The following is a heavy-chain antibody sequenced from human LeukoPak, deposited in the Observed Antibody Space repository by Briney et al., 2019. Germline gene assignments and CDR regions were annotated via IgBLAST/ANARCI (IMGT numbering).Heavy chain of an antibody. CDR3: AREHWGPEY. D-gene: IGHD7-27*01. V-gene: IGHV3-7*03. CDR1: GFTFSTYW. Sequence: GSLRLSCAASGFTFSTYWMTWVRQAPGKGLEWVANIKQDGSDKHYVDSVKGRFTISRDNAKNSVYLQMNSLRAEDTAVYYCAREHWGPEYWGQGTLVTVSS. CDR2: IKQDGSDK. J-gene: IGHJ4*02.